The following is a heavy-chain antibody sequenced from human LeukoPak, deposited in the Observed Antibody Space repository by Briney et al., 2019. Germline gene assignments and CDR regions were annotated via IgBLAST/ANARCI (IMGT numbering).Heavy chain of an antibody. Sequence: SETLSLTCAVSGYSISSGYYCGWIRQPPGKGLEWIRSIYHSGSTYYNPSLKSRVTISVDTSKNQFSLKLSSVTAADTAVYYCASYDFWGGYYRRENNWFVPWGQGTLVTVSS. CDR2: IYHSGST. D-gene: IGHD3-3*01. J-gene: IGHJ5*02. V-gene: IGHV4-38-2*01. CDR1: GYSISSGYY. CDR3: ASYDFWGGYYRRENNWFVP.